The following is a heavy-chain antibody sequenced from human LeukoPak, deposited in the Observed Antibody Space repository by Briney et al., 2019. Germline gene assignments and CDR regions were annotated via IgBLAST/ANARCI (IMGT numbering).Heavy chain of an antibody. J-gene: IGHJ5*02. CDR3: ARKYYYGSGSYSP. D-gene: IGHD3-10*01. V-gene: IGHV4-59*01. CDR1: GGSISSYY. CDR2: IYYSGST. Sequence: SETLSLTCTVSGGSISSYYWSWIQQPPGKGLEWIGCIYYSGSTNYNPSLKSRVTISVDTSKNQFSLKLSSVTAADTAVYYCARKYYYGSGSYSPWGQGTLVTVSS.